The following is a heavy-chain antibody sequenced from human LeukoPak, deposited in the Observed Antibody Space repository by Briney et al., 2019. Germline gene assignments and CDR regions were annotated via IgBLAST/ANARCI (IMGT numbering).Heavy chain of an antibody. CDR2: ISSSGGTI. CDR1: GFIFRSYS. J-gene: IGHJ4*02. Sequence: GGSLRLSCAASGFIFRSYSMNWVRQAPGKGLEWISYISSSGGTIYYADSVKGRFTISRDNAKNSLYLQMNSLRDEDSAVYYCARMEAGTDYWGQGTLVTVSS. CDR3: ARMEAGTDY. V-gene: IGHV3-48*02. D-gene: IGHD1-1*01.